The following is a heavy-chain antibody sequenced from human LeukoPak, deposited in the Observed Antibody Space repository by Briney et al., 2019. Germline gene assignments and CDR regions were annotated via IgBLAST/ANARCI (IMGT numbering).Heavy chain of an antibody. D-gene: IGHD4-23*01. Sequence: GASVKVSCKASGYTFTNYAIHWVRQAPGQRLEWMGWINAGNANTKYSQKFQGRVTITRDTSASTANMELSSLTSEDTAVYYCARGGEVTFFDYWGQGTLVTVSS. CDR2: INAGNANT. J-gene: IGHJ4*02. CDR1: GYTFTNYA. CDR3: ARGGEVTFFDY. V-gene: IGHV1-3*01.